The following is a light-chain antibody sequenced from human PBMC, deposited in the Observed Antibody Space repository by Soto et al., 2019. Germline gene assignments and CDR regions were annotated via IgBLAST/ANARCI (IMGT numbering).Light chain of an antibody. Sequence: EIVLTQSPATLSLSPGERATLSCRASQSVSSYLAWYQQKPGQAPRLLIYDASNRATGIPARFSGSGSGTDFTLTIRSPEPEDFAVYYCQQRSNWPGTFGQGTKLEIK. CDR2: DAS. V-gene: IGKV3-11*01. CDR1: QSVSSY. J-gene: IGKJ2*01. CDR3: QQRSNWPGT.